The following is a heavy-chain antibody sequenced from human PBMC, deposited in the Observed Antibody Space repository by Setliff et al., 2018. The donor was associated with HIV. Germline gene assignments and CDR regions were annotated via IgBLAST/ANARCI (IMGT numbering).Heavy chain of an antibody. Sequence: SETLSLTCAVSGGSISSSNWWSWVRQSPGKGLEWIGEIFHSGNTNYNPSLRSRVTMSIDKSKKQFSLKVTSVTAADTAVYYCARVYDSTGYYFDFWGQGTLVTVTS. CDR1: GGSISSSNW. J-gene: IGHJ4*02. CDR2: IFHSGNT. CDR3: ARVYDSTGYYFDF. D-gene: IGHD3-22*01. V-gene: IGHV4-4*02.